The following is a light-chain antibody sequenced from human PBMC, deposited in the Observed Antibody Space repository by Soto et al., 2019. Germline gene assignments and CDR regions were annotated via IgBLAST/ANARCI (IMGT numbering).Light chain of an antibody. Sequence: QSALTQPASVSGSPGQSITISCTRTSSDVGSYNLVSWYQQHPGKAPKLMIYEGSKRPSGVSNRFSGSKSGNAASLTISGLQAEDEADYFCCSYAGRSNVVFGGGTKLTVL. CDR2: EGS. CDR3: CSYAGRSNVV. V-gene: IGLV2-23*01. CDR1: SSDVGSYNL. J-gene: IGLJ2*01.